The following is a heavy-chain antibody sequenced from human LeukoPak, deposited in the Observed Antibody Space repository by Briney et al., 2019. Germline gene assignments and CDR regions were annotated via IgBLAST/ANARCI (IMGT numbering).Heavy chain of an antibody. CDR2: MNPNTGNT. J-gene: IGHJ4*02. Sequence: ASVKVSCKASGYTFTSYDINWVRQATGQGLEWMGWMNPNTGNTGYAQKFQRRVTMTRNTSISTAYMELSSLRSEDTAVYYCARGGWAAAYGNYWGQGTLVTVSS. D-gene: IGHD1-14*01. V-gene: IGHV1-8*01. CDR1: GYTFTSYD. CDR3: ARGGWAAAYGNY.